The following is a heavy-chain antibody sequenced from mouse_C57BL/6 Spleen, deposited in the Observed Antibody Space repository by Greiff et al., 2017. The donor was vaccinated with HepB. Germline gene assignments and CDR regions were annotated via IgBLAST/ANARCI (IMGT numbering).Heavy chain of an antibody. D-gene: IGHD3-2*02. Sequence: EVKVVESGGGLVQPGESLKLSCESNEYEFPSHDMSWVRKTPEKRLELVAAINRDGGSTYYPDTIERRFIISRDNTKKTLYLQMGSLRSEDTALYDCARHSDSSGYAMDYWGQGTSVTVSS. CDR3: ARHSDSSGYAMDY. V-gene: IGHV5-2*01. CDR1: EYEFPSHD. J-gene: IGHJ4*01. CDR2: INRDGGST.